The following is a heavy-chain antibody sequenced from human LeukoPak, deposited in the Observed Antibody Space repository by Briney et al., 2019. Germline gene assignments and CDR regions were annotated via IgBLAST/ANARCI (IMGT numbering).Heavy chain of an antibody. CDR3: AKAREYYYGSGSYYNNYFDY. Sequence: GRSLRLSCVASGFSFSGYAIHWVRQAPGKGLEWVALISYNGGRKEYADSVKGRFTIDRDNSKNTVYLQMNSLRAEDTAVYYCAKAREYYYGSGSYYNNYFDYWGQGTLVTVSS. CDR1: GFSFSGYA. V-gene: IGHV3-30*04. D-gene: IGHD3-10*01. J-gene: IGHJ4*02. CDR2: ISYNGGRK.